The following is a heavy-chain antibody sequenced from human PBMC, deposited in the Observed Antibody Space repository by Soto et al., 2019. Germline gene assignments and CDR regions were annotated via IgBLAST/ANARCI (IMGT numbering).Heavy chain of an antibody. CDR3: PRVYSSSWYFDY. D-gene: IGHD6-13*01. CDR2: IYYSGST. CDR1: GGSISSYY. Sequence: QVQLQESGPGLVKPSETLSLTCTVSGGSISSYYWSWIRQPPGKGLEWIGYIYYSGSTNYNPSLESRVPISGDTSKNPFSRKLSSVTAADTAVYYCPRVYSSSWYFDYWGQGTLVPVSS. J-gene: IGHJ4*02. V-gene: IGHV4-59*01.